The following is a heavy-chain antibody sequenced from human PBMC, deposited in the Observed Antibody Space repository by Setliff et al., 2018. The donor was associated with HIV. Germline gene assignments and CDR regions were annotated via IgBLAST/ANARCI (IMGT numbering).Heavy chain of an antibody. CDR3: AKVGSSGYYEMCDY. Sequence: GGSLRLSCAASGFTFSTYAMTWVRQAPGRGLEWVSVISGSGDTTYYSDSVKGRFTISRDNSKNTVYLQMSSLRADDTAVYYCAKVGSSGYYEMCDYWGQGTLVTVSS. D-gene: IGHD5-12*01. CDR1: GFTFSTYA. J-gene: IGHJ4*02. CDR2: ISGSGDTT. V-gene: IGHV3-23*01.